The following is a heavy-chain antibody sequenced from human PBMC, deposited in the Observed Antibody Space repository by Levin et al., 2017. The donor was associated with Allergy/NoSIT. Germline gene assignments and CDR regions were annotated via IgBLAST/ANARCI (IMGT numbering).Heavy chain of an antibody. CDR2: ISSTGGAT. CDR3: AKGSQGAAWYNWFDP. V-gene: IGHV3-23*01. D-gene: IGHD3-10*01. CDR1: GFTFSTYA. Sequence: ASVKVSCAASGFTFSTYAMHWVRQAPGKGLEWVSGISSTGGATYYADSVKGRLTISRDNSKNTVYLQMNGLTAADTAVYYCAKGSQGAAWYNWFDPWGQGTLVTVSS. J-gene: IGHJ5*02.